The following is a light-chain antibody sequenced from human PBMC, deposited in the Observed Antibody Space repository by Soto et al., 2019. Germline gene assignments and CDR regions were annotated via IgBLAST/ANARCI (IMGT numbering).Light chain of an antibody. CDR1: QSINNN. CDR3: QQYNNWPPCT. Sequence: EIVMKQSPATLSLSPGERATLSCRASQSINNNLAWYQQKPGQAPRLFMFRASSRATAVPARFSGSGSGTEFTLTISSLEPEDFAVYYCQQYNNWPPCTFGQGTKVDIK. J-gene: IGKJ2*02. V-gene: IGKV3-15*01. CDR2: RAS.